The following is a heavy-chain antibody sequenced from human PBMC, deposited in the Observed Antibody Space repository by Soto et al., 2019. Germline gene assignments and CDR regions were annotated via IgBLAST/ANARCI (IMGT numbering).Heavy chain of an antibody. V-gene: IGHV4-39*01. Sequence: QLQLQESGPGLVKPSETLSLTCTVSGGSISSSGYYWGWIRQPPGKGLEWIGNIYYSGSTNYNPSLKSRRTISVDTSKHQFSQKVSSVTAADTAVYYCARRSYYGSGSIFDCWGQGTLVTVSS. CDR2: IYYSGST. J-gene: IGHJ4*02. CDR3: ARRSYYGSGSIFDC. D-gene: IGHD3-10*01. CDR1: GGSISSSGYY.